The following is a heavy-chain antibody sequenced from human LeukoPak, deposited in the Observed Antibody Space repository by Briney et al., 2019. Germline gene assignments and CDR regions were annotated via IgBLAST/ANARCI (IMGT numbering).Heavy chain of an antibody. D-gene: IGHD2-2*01. V-gene: IGHV4-31*03. CDR1: GGSISSGGYY. Sequence: SETLSLTCTVSGGSISSGGYYWSWIRQHPGKGLEWIGYIYYSGSTYYNPSLKSRVTISVDTSKNQFSLKPSSVTAADTAVYYCARARPVVVPAALNWFDPWGQGTLVTVSS. J-gene: IGHJ5*02. CDR3: ARARPVVVPAALNWFDP. CDR2: IYYSGST.